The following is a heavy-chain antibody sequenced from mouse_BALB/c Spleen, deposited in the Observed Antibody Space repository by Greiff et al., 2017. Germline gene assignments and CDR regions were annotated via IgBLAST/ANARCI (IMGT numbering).Heavy chain of an antibody. V-gene: IGHV5-6-3*01. D-gene: IGHD5-1*01. CDR1: GFTFSSYG. J-gene: IGHJ4*01. Sequence: EVKLEESGGGLVQPGGSLKLSCAASGFTFSSYGMSWVRQTPDKRLELVATINSNGGSTYYPDSVKGRFTISRDNAKNTLYLQMSSLKSEDTAMYYCARDRGYLYAMDYWGQGTSVTVSS. CDR2: INSNGGST. CDR3: ARDRGYLYAMDY.